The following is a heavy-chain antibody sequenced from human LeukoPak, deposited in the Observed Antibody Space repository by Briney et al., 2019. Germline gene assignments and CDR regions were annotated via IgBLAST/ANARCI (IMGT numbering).Heavy chain of an antibody. J-gene: IGHJ3*02. CDR2: IYHSGST. V-gene: IGHV4-30-2*01. CDR3: ARLSGYAQGNAFDI. Sequence: SETLSLTCTVSGGSISSGGYYWSWIRQPPGTGLEWIGYIYHSGSTYYNPSLKSRVTISVDRSKNQFSLKLSSVTAADTAVYYCARLSGYAQGNAFDIWGQGTMVTVSS. CDR1: GGSISSGGYY. D-gene: IGHD5-12*01.